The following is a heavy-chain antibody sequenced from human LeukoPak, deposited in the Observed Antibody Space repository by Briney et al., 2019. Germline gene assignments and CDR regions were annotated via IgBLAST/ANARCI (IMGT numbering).Heavy chain of an antibody. Sequence: PSETLSLTCTVSGGSISSYYWSWIRQPPGKGLEWIGYIYDSGSANYNPSLKSRVTISIDTSKNQFSLKLNSVTAADTAVYYCARTQSQSGSYRYYFGYWGQGTLVTVSS. J-gene: IGHJ4*02. CDR2: IYDSGSA. CDR1: GGSISSYY. CDR3: ARTQSQSGSYRYYFGY. V-gene: IGHV4-59*01. D-gene: IGHD1-26*01.